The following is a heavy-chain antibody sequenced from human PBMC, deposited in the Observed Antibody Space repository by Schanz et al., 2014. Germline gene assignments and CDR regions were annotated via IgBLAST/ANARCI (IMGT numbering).Heavy chain of an antibody. J-gene: IGHJ4*02. Sequence: EVQLVESGGGLVQPGGSLRLSCAASGFTVSSNYMSWVRQAPGKGLEWVSVIYGGGTTYYADSVKGRFTISRDSSRNTLYLQMNSLRAEDTAVYYCASLYDREYFDYWGQGTLVTVSS. CDR3: ASLYDREYFDY. CDR2: IYGGGTT. D-gene: IGHD2-8*01. CDR1: GFTVSSNY. V-gene: IGHV3-66*01.